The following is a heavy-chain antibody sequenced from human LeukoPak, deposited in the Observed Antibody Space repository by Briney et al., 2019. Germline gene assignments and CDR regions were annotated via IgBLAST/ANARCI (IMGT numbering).Heavy chain of an antibody. J-gene: IGHJ4*02. CDR1: GYTFTSYD. CDR2: MNPNSGNT. D-gene: IGHD5-18*01. V-gene: IGHV1-8*01. CDR3: ARGPRGYSYQDY. Sequence: GASVKVSCKASGYTFTSYDITWARQATGQGLEWMGWMNPNSGNTGYAQKFQGRVTMTRNTSISTAYMELSRLRSEDTAVYSCARGPRGYSYQDYWGQGTLVTVYS.